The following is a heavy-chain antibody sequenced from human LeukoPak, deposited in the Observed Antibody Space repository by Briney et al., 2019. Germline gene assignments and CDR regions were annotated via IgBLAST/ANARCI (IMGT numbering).Heavy chain of an antibody. CDR1: GFTFSSYW. J-gene: IGHJ4*02. CDR3: AKERTEFDY. D-gene: IGHD2-2*01. V-gene: IGHV3-7*01. CDR2: IKQDGSEK. Sequence: PGGSLRLSCAAFGFTFSSYWMSWVRQAPGKGLEWVANIKQDGSEKYYVDSVKGRFTISRDNAKNSLYLQMNSLRAEDTAVYYCAKERTEFDYWGQGTLVTVSS.